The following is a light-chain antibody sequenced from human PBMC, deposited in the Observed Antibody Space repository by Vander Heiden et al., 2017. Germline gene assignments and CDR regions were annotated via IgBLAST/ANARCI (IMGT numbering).Light chain of an antibody. CDR2: RVS. CDR1: QSLLKSDGNTF. J-gene: IGKJ4*01. V-gene: IGKV2-30*01. Sequence: DVVLTQSPVSLPVTLGQPASISSRSSQSLLKSDGNTFLYWFHQRPGQSPRRLFYRVSNRDSGVPDRFTGSGSGTNFTLIISRVEAEDVGVYYCMQGTYWPLTFGGGTRVELK. CDR3: MQGTYWPLT.